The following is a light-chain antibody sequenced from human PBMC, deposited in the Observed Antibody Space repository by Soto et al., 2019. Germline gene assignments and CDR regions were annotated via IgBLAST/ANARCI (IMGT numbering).Light chain of an antibody. J-gene: IGKJ2*03. CDR2: KAS. Sequence: IQMTQSPSTLSTSVGDRVSITCRASQTIFSWLAWYQQKPGKAPKLLIYKASSLESGVPSRYSGSGSGTEFSLTTSGVQPEDFATYYCHQYNSFPYSFGQGTKLEIK. CDR1: QTIFSW. CDR3: HQYNSFPYS. V-gene: IGKV1-5*03.